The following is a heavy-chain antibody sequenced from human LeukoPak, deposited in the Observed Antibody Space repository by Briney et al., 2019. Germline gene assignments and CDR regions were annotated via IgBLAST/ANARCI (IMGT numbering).Heavy chain of an antibody. J-gene: IGHJ3*02. Sequence: GGSPRLSCAASGFTFRSYSMHWVRQAPGKGLVWVSYISSTSSTIYYADSVKGRFTISRDNAKNSLYLQMNSLRDEDTAVYYCARAAPYYYDSSGYSAFDSWGQGTMVTVSA. CDR1: GFTFRSYS. CDR3: ARAAPYYYDSSGYSAFDS. D-gene: IGHD3-22*01. V-gene: IGHV3-48*02. CDR2: ISSTSSTI.